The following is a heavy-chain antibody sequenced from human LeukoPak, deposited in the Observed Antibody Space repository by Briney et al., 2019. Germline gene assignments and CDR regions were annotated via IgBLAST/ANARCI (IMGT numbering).Heavy chain of an antibody. CDR2: ISYDGSNK. J-gene: IGHJ3*02. Sequence: PGGSLRLSCAASGFTFSSYAMHWVRQAPGKGLEWVAVISYDGSNKYYADSVKGRFTISRDNSKNTLYLQMNSLRAEDTAVYYCASVTMIVVVPSDAFDIWGQGTMVTVSS. V-gene: IGHV3-30-3*01. CDR1: GFTFSSYA. CDR3: ASVTMIVVVPSDAFDI. D-gene: IGHD3-22*01.